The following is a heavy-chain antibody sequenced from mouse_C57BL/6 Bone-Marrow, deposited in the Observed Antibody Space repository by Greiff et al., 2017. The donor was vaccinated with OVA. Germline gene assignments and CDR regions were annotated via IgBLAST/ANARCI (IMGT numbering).Heavy chain of an antibody. Sequence: VMLVESGAELVRPGTSVKVSCKASGYAFTNYLIEWVKQRPGQGLEWIGVINPGSGGTNYNEKFKGKATLTADKSSSTAYMQLSSLTSEDSAVYFCARSGARGDYWGQGTSVTVSS. V-gene: IGHV1-54*01. CDR3: ARSGARGDY. CDR1: GYAFTNYL. CDR2: INPGSGGT. D-gene: IGHD3-1*01. J-gene: IGHJ4*01.